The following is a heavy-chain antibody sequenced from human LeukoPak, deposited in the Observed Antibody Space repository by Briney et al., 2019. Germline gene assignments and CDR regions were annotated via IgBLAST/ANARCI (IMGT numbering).Heavy chain of an antibody. CDR2: ISSSSSYI. CDR1: GFTFSSYS. Sequence: GGSPRLSCAASGFTFSSYSMNWVRQAPGKGLEWVSSISSSSSYIYYADSVKGRFTISRDNAKNSLYLQMNSLRAEDTAVYYCARVPILRFLEWCIFDYWGQGTLVTVSS. CDR3: ARVPILRFLEWCIFDY. V-gene: IGHV3-21*01. J-gene: IGHJ4*02. D-gene: IGHD3-3*01.